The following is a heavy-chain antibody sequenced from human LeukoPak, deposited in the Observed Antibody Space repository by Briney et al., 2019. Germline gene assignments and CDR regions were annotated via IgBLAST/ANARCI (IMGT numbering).Heavy chain of an antibody. V-gene: IGHV4-59*01. CDR3: ASLPNIVGASYFDY. D-gene: IGHD1-26*01. CDR2: IYYSGST. CDR1: GDSIRNYY. Sequence: SETLSLTCSGSGDSIRNYYWNWIRQPPGKGLEWIGYIYYSGSTNYNPSLKSRVTISVGTSKNQFSLKLSSVTAADAAVYYCASLPNIVGASYFDYWGRGTLVTVSS. J-gene: IGHJ4*02.